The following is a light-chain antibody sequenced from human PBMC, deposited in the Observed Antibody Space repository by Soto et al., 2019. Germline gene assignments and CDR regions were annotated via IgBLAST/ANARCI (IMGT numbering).Light chain of an antibody. J-gene: IGKJ4*01. CDR1: QDISSS. CDR2: AAS. V-gene: IGKV1-13*02. Sequence: AIQLTQSPSSLSASVGDRVTITCRASQDISSSLAWYQQKPGKAPKLLIYAASILQGGVPSGFSGSGFGTDFTLTISSLRAEDFATYFCQQVKSYPSPFGGGTKVDIK. CDR3: QQVKSYPSP.